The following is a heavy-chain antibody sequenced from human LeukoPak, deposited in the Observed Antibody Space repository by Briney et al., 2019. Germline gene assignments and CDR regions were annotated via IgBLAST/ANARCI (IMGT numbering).Heavy chain of an antibody. CDR3: ARGRVTTLYYFDY. CDR1: GFTFSDHC. CDR2: TRNKANSYTT. Sequence: GGALRLSCAASGFTFSDHCMDWVRQAPGQGLEWVGRTRNKANSYTTEYAASVKGRFTISRDDSKNSLYLQMNSLKTEDTAVYYCARGRVTTLYYFDYWGQGTLVTVSS. V-gene: IGHV3-72*01. J-gene: IGHJ4*02. D-gene: IGHD4-17*01.